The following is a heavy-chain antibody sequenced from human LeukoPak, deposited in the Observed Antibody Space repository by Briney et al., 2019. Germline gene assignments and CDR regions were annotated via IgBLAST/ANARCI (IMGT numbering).Heavy chain of an antibody. D-gene: IGHD3-9*01. CDR2: IRSKAYGGTT. CDR1: GFTFSDYY. Sequence: GGSLRLSCAASGFTFSDYYMSWVRQAPGKGLEWVGFIRSKAYGGTTEYAASVKGRFTISRDDSKNIAYVQMNSLKTEDTAVYYCSRVHYDILTGYSFDYWGRGTVVTVSS. CDR3: SRVHYDILTGYSFDY. V-gene: IGHV3-49*04. J-gene: IGHJ4*02.